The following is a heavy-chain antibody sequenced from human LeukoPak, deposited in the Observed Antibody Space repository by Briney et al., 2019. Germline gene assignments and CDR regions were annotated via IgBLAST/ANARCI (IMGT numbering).Heavy chain of an antibody. CDR2: MNPNSGNT. Sequence: ASVKVSCKASGYTFTSYDINWVRQATGQGLEWMGWMNPNSGNTGYAQKFQGRVTITRNTSISTAYMELSSLRSEDTAVYYCARGRYYDSSGVYYYYYYMDVGGKATTVTVSS. V-gene: IGHV1-8*03. CDR3: ARGRYYDSSGVYYYYYYMDV. J-gene: IGHJ6*03. D-gene: IGHD3-22*01. CDR1: GYTFTSYD.